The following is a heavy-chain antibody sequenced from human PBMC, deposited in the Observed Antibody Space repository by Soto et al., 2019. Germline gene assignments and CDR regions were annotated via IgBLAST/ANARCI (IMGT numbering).Heavy chain of an antibody. D-gene: IGHD1-26*01. CDR3: ARGGSLYWYFDL. CDR1: GFTFTSSA. V-gene: IGHV1-58*01. Sequence: ASVKVSCKASGFTFTSSAVQWVRQARGQRLEWIGWIVVGSGNTNYAQKFQERVTITRDTSASTAYMELSSLRSEDTAVYYCARGGSLYWYFDLWGRGTLVTVSS. J-gene: IGHJ2*01. CDR2: IVVGSGNT.